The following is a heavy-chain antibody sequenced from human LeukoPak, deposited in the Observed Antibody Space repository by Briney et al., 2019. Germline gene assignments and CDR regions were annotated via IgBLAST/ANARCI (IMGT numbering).Heavy chain of an antibody. V-gene: IGHV3-74*01. CDR1: GFTFSSYW. J-gene: IGHJ4*02. D-gene: IGHD4-23*01. CDR2: INSDGSST. CDR3: ARDAKYGGVDY. Sequence: PGGSLRLSCAASGFTFSSYWMHWVRQAPGMGLVWVSRINSDGSSTSYADSVKGRFTISRDNAKNTLYLQMNSLRAEDTAVYYCARDAKYGGVDYWGQGTLVTVSS.